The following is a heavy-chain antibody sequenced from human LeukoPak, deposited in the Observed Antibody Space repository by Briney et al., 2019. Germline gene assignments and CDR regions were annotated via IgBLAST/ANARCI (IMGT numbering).Heavy chain of an antibody. Sequence: GGSLRLSCAASRFTFSSYAMHWVRQAPGKGLEYVSAISSNGGSTYYANSVKGRFTISRDNSKNTLYLQMGSLRAEDMAVYYCARGTYDSSGYWDYFDYWGQGTLVTVSS. CDR3: ARGTYDSSGYWDYFDY. CDR1: RFTFSSYA. J-gene: IGHJ4*02. D-gene: IGHD3-22*01. CDR2: ISSNGGST. V-gene: IGHV3-64*01.